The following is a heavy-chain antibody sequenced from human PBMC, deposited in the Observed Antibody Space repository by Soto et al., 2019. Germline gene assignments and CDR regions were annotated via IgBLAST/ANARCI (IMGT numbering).Heavy chain of an antibody. J-gene: IGHJ4*02. CDR1: GASIISENW. CDR2: IHHTGST. D-gene: IGHD1-26*01. CDR3: AKSWELRRFFAS. V-gene: IGHV4-4*02. Sequence: QVQLQESGPGLVKPSGTLSLTCAVSGASIISENWWTWVRQSPGKGLEWIGEIHHTGSTTYNPSLDSRVTMSVDKSKNLFSLILSSVTASDTALYYCAKSWELRRFFASWGQGTLVTVSS.